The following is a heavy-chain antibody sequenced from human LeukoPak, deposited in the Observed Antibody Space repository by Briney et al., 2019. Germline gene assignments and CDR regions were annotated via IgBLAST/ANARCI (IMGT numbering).Heavy chain of an antibody. Sequence: GESLKISCKGSGYIFTNYWIGWVRQMPGKGLEWMGIIYPVDSDTRYSPSFQGQVTISADKSIDTAYLQWSSLKASDTAIYYCARRRRWEPIEYWGQGTLVTVSS. CDR2: IYPVDSDT. CDR3: ARRRRWEPIEY. V-gene: IGHV5-51*01. J-gene: IGHJ4*02. CDR1: GYIFTNYW. D-gene: IGHD1-26*01.